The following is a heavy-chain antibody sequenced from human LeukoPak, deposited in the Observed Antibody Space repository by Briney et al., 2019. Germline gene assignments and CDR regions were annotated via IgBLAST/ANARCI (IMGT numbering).Heavy chain of an antibody. CDR3: ARARRYYDSSGYYDYYYYGMDV. D-gene: IGHD3-22*01. Sequence: GGSLRLSCAASGFTFSSYWMSWVRQAPGKGLEWVANIKQDGSEKYYVDSVKGRFTISRDNAKNSLYLQMNSLRAEDTAVYYCARARRYYDSSGYYDYYYYGMDVWGQGTTVTVSS. J-gene: IGHJ6*02. CDR2: IKQDGSEK. CDR1: GFTFSSYW. V-gene: IGHV3-7*03.